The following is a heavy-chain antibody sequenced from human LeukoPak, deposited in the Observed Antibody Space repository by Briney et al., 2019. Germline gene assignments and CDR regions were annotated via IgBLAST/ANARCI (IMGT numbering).Heavy chain of an antibody. V-gene: IGHV3-7*01. J-gene: IGHJ6*04. CDR1: GFTFSSYW. D-gene: IGHD3-10*02. CDR3: AELGITMIGGV. CDR2: IKKDGSEK. Sequence: PGGSLRLSCAASGFTFSSYWINWVRQAPGKGLEWVASIKKDGSEKYYVDSLKGRFTISRDNAKNSLYLQMNSLRAEDTAVYYCAELGITMIGGVWGKGTTVTISS.